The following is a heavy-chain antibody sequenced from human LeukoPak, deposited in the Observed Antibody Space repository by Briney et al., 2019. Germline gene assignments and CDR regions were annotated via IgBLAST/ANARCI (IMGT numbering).Heavy chain of an antibody. D-gene: IGHD2-2*01. J-gene: IGHJ4*02. V-gene: IGHV4-30-4*08. Sequence: SETLSLTCTVSGGSISSGDYYWSWIRQPPGKGLEWIGHIYYSGSTYYIPSLKSRVTMSVDTSKNQFSLKLSSVTAADTAVFYCARLHSAAMVFDYWGQGTLVTVSS. CDR1: GGSISSGDYY. CDR2: IYYSGST. CDR3: ARLHSAAMVFDY.